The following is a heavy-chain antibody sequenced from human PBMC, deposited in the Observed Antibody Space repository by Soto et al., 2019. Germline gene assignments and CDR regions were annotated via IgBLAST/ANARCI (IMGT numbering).Heavy chain of an antibody. CDR1: DGARSSGGDG. D-gene: IGHD4-17*01. CDR2: IYLTVIT. Sequence: SESRSLTWGVIDGARSSGGDGWNWILQPPRKGLEWIGHIYLTVITYYNPSLKSRVTLSVDRSKNQFSLTMSSVTAPDTAVYYCARGHYGGHGLAFWGKGTTVTSPQ. CDR3: ARGHYGGHGLAF. V-gene: IGHV4-30-2*01. J-gene: IGHJ6*04.